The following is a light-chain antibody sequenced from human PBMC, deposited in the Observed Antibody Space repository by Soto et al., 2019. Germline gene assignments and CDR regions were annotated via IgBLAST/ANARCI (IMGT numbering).Light chain of an antibody. V-gene: IGKV3-20*01. CDR3: QQYGSSPPAT. Sequence: EFVFTQSPGTLSWSPGERATLSCRASRSVTGSYLAWYQQRPGQAPRLLIYGASSRASGIPDRSSGSGSATDFTPTISRLEPEDFAVYYCQQYGSSPPATFGPGTKVDIK. CDR2: GAS. CDR1: RSVTGSY. J-gene: IGKJ3*01.